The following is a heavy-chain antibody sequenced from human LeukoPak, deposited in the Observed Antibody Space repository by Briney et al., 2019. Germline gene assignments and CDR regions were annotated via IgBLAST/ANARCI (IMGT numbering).Heavy chain of an antibody. J-gene: IGHJ5*02. CDR1: GGTFSSYA. V-gene: IGHV1-69*04. CDR3: ASGGDWFDP. Sequence: ASVKVSCKASGGTFSSYAISWERQAPGQGLEWMGRIIPILGIANYAQKFQGRVTITADKSTSTAYMELSSLRSEDTAVYYCASGGDWFDPWGQGTLVTVSS. CDR2: IIPILGIA.